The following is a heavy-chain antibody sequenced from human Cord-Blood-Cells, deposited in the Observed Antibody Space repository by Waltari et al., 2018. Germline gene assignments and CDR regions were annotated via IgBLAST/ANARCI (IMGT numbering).Heavy chain of an antibody. CDR3: AGLPGIAAAGLYFQH. CDR1: GGTFSSYA. V-gene: IGHV1-69*09. Sequence: QVQLVQSGAEVKKPGSSVKVSCKASGGTFSSYAISWVRQAPGQGLEWMGRTIPILGIANYATKFQGRVTISADKSTSTSYMELSSLRSEDTAVYYCAGLPGIAAAGLYFQHWGQGTLVTVSS. CDR2: TIPILGIA. J-gene: IGHJ1*01. D-gene: IGHD6-13*01.